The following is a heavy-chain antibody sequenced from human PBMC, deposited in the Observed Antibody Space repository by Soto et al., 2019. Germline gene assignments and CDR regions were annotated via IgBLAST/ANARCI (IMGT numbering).Heavy chain of an antibody. CDR2: IKSKADGGTT. CDR1: EFTFANAW. Sequence: EVQLVESGGDLVKPGGSLRLSCAASEFTFANAWISWVRQAPGKGLEWVGRIKSKADGGTTDYAAPVKGSFTISRDESQNTLYLQMNSLKTEDTAVYYCTSLYYGHWGQGTLVTVSS. V-gene: IGHV3-15*01. J-gene: IGHJ4*02. D-gene: IGHD4-17*01. CDR3: TSLYYGH.